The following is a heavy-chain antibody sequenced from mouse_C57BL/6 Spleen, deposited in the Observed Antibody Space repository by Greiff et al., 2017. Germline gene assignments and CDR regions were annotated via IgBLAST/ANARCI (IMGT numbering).Heavy chain of an antibody. D-gene: IGHD2-5*01. V-gene: IGHV1-80*01. CDR1: GYAFSSYW. CDR3: ARSGSNSYAMDY. Sequence: VQRVESGAELVKPGASVKISCKASGYAFSSYWMNWVKQRPGKGLEWIGQIYPGDGDTNYNGKFKGKATLTADKSSSTAYMQLSSLTSEDSAVYFCARSGSNSYAMDYWGQGTSVTVSS. J-gene: IGHJ4*01. CDR2: IYPGDGDT.